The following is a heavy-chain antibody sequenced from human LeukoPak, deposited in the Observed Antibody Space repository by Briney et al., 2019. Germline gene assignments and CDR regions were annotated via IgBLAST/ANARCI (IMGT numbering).Heavy chain of an antibody. V-gene: IGHV3-30-3*01. D-gene: IGHD1-26*01. J-gene: IGHJ4*02. Sequence: GSSLRLSCSAFGLTFSSYAMRWVRPARGKGLEWVAIISYDGSNKYYADSVKGRFTISRDNSKNTLYLQMNSLRAEDTALYYCAITSGSSFDFWGQGTLVTVSS. CDR1: GLTFSSYA. CDR3: AITSGSSFDF. CDR2: ISYDGSNK.